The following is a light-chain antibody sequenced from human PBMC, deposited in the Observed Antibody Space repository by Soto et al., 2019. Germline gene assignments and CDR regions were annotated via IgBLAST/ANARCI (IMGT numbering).Light chain of an antibody. CDR2: QDN. Sequence: SSELTQPPSVSVSPGQTASISCSGDKLGEKYACWYQQKPGQSPLLVIYQDNKRPSGIPERFSGSNSGNTATLTISGTQAMDEADYYCQAWDTNNVVFGGGTKVTVL. J-gene: IGLJ2*01. V-gene: IGLV3-1*01. CDR3: QAWDTNNVV. CDR1: KLGEKY.